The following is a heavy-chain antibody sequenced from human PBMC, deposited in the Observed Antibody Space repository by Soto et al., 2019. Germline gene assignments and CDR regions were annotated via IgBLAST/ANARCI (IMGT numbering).Heavy chain of an antibody. CDR1: GFTFSNAW. V-gene: IGHV3-15*01. J-gene: IGHJ4*02. CDR3: TTSDAGPYGDYVGY. CDR2: IKSKTDGGTT. Sequence: GGSLRLSCAASGFTFSNAWMSWVRQAPGKGLEWVGRIKSKTDGGTTDYAAPVKGRFTISRDDSKNTLYLQMNSLKTEDTAVYYCTTSDAGPYGDYVGYWGQGTLVTVSS. D-gene: IGHD4-17*01.